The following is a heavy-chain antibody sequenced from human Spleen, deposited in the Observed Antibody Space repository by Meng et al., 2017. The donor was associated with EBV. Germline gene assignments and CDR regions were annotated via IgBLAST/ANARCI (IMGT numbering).Heavy chain of an antibody. CDR1: GYTFSGYY. Sequence: QVHRVESGAEVKKPGASVKVSCKASGYTFSGYYMHWVRQAPGQGLECMGMINPSGGSTTYTQKFQGRVTMTSDTSTSTVYMELDSLKSEDTAVYYCARGPRTGGYDYWGQGTLVTVSS. CDR3: ARGPRTGGYDY. V-gene: IGHV1-46*01. J-gene: IGHJ4*02. D-gene: IGHD1-1*01. CDR2: INPSGGST.